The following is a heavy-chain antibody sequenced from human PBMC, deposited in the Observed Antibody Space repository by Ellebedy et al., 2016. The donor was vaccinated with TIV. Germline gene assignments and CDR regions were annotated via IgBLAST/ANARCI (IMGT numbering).Heavy chain of an antibody. V-gene: IGHV3-64*01. D-gene: IGHD2-2*01. J-gene: IGHJ4*02. CDR1: GFTFSSYA. CDR2: ISGNGGTT. Sequence: GGSLRLSXAASGFTFSSYATHWVRQAPGKGLEYVSAISGNGGTTYYANSVKGRFTISRDASKNTLYLHMGSLRAEDMAVYYCARGYCSGSSCPGDYWGQGTLVTVSS. CDR3: ARGYCSGSSCPGDY.